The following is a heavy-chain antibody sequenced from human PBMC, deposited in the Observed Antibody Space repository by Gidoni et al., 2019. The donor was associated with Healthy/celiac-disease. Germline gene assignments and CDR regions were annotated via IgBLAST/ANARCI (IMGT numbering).Heavy chain of an antibody. CDR1: GFTFSSYG. CDR2: KSYDGSNK. V-gene: IGHV3-30*18. Sequence: QVPLVESGGGVVQPGRSLRLSCAASGFTFSSYGMHWVRQAPGKGLVWVAVKSYDGSNKYYADSVKGRFTISRDNSKNTLYLQMNSLRAEDTAVYYCAKDRGSVSQGNVLGAPHYYYYGMDVWGQGTTVTVSS. J-gene: IGHJ6*02. CDR3: AKDRGSVSQGNVLGAPHYYYYGMDV. D-gene: IGHD2-15*01.